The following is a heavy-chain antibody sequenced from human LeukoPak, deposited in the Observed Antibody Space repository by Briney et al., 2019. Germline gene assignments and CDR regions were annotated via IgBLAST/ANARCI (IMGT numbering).Heavy chain of an antibody. V-gene: IGHV1-2*02. D-gene: IGHD3-16*01. CDR3: ATQRGSYLWGTDFDY. CDR2: TNPNSGDT. CDR1: GYTFTGYY. Sequence: ASVKVSCKASGYTFTGYYMHWVRQAPGQGLEWMGWTNPNSGDTRYAQKFQGRVTMTRDTSISTAYMDLSSLRSDDTAVYYCATQRGSYLWGTDFDYWGQGTLVTVSS. J-gene: IGHJ4*02.